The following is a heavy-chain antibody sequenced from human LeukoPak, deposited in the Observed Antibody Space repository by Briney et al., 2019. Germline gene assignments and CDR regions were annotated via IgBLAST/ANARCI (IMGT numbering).Heavy chain of an antibody. CDR3: ARGGDYDFWSGYRRRGYYYYMDV. CDR1: GGTFSSYA. CDR2: IIPIFGTA. J-gene: IGHJ6*03. D-gene: IGHD3-3*01. Sequence: SVNVSCKASGGTFSSYAISWVRQAPGQGLEWMGGIIPIFGTANYGQKFQGRVTITTDESTSTAYMELSSLRSEDTAVYYCARGGDYDFWSGYRRRGYYYYMDVWGKGTTVTVSS. V-gene: IGHV1-69*05.